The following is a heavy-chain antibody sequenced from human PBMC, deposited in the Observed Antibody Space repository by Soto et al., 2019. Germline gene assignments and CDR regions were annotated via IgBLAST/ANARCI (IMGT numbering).Heavy chain of an antibody. D-gene: IGHD4-4*01. CDR3: ARSPPGDSKINWFDP. J-gene: IGHJ5*02. CDR1: GYTFTDYY. Sequence: ASVKVSCKASGYTFTDYYIHWVRQAPGQGLEWMGWINPNSGGTKYAQKFQGRVTMTRDTSISTAYMELSRLRSDDTAVYYCARSPPGDSKINWFDPWGQGTLVTVSS. CDR2: INPNSGGT. V-gene: IGHV1-2*02.